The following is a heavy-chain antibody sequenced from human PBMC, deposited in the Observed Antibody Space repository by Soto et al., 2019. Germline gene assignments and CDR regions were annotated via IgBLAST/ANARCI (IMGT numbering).Heavy chain of an antibody. CDR2: ISAHNGNT. V-gene: IGHV1-18*01. Sequence: ASVKVSCKGSGYGFTTYGITWVRQAPGQGLEWMAWISAHNGNTNYAQKLQGRVTMTTDTSTSTAYMELRSLRSEDTALYYCARCIWVATTADYYLDPWGQATLVTVSS. CDR1: GYGFTTYG. J-gene: IGHJ5*02. D-gene: IGHD5-12*01. CDR3: ARCIWVATTADYYLDP.